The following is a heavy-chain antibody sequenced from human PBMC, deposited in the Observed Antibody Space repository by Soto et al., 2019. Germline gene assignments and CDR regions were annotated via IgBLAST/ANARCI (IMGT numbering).Heavy chain of an antibody. J-gene: IGHJ5*02. CDR2: IIPMYGPA. D-gene: IGHD3-10*01. CDR1: GCTFSSYA. Sequence: QVPLVQSGAEVKKPGSSVTVSCKASGCTFSSYAIHWVRQAPGQGLEWMGGIIPMYGPAKYAQRFQGRVTITADESTTTVYMELTSLTSQDTAVYYCARVTSMVRGVIDNWFDPWGHGTLVNVSS. CDR3: ARVTSMVRGVIDNWFDP. V-gene: IGHV1-69*01.